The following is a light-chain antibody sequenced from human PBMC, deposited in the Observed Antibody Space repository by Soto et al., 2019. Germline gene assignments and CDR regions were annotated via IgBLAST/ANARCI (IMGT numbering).Light chain of an antibody. Sequence: DMEMTQSPSSLSASVGDRVTITCRASQSISNHLHWYQHKPGKVPKLLIYAASSLQSGVPTRFSGRGAGTDFTLTINSLQPEDFATYYCHQSYGTPLTFGGGTKIEIK. J-gene: IGKJ4*01. CDR2: AAS. CDR3: HQSYGTPLT. V-gene: IGKV1-39*01. CDR1: QSISNH.